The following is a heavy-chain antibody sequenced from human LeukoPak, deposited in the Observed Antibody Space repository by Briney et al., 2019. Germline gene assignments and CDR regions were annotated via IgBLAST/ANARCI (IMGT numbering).Heavy chain of an antibody. CDR1: GVSISSAGYS. CDR2: VYHTGGT. D-gene: IGHD1-1*01. V-gene: IGHV4-30-2*01. Sequence: AETLSLTCGVSGVSISSAGYSWSWIRQPPGKGLEWIGYVYHTGGTHYNPSLRSRVTMSVDRSKNQFSLRLTSVTVADTAVYYCARGASWIDFWGQGTLVTVSS. CDR3: ARGASWIDF. J-gene: IGHJ4*02.